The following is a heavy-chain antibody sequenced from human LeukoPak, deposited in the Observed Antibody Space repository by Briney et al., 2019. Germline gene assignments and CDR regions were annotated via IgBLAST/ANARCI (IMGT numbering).Heavy chain of an antibody. J-gene: IGHJ5*01. V-gene: IGHV4-59*01. CDR2: VYYGGST. CDR1: GDSIGSYY. CDR3: ARGRARDGSYPWFDS. Sequence: PSETLSLTCSVSGDSIGSYYWTWIRQPPGKGLEWIGYVYYGGSTNYSPSLKSRVSISVDTSNNQFSLQLRSVSAADTAIYYCARGRARDGSYPWFDSWGQGTLVTVSS. D-gene: IGHD3-16*02.